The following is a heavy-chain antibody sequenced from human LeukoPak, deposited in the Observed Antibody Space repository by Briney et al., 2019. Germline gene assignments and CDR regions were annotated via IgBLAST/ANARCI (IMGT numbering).Heavy chain of an antibody. Sequence: SVKVSCKASGYTFTGYYMRWVRQAPGQGLEWMGWINPNSGGTNYAQKFQGRVTMTRDTSISTAYMELSRLRSDDTAVYYCARAEVAGTNYYYYMDVWGKGTTVTISS. CDR3: ARAEVAGTNYYYYMDV. CDR2: INPNSGGT. J-gene: IGHJ6*03. D-gene: IGHD6-19*01. V-gene: IGHV1-2*02. CDR1: GYTFTGYY.